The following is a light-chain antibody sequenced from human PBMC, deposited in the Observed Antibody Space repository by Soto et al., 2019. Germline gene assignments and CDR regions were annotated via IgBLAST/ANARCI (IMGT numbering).Light chain of an antibody. CDR1: QGISSY. CDR3: QQLDSYPLT. CDR2: AAS. V-gene: IGKV1-9*01. Sequence: TQSPATLSVSPGERATLSCRASQGISSYLVWYQQKPGKAPKPLIYAASTLQSGVPSRFSGSGSGTEFTLTISSLQPEDFATYYCQQLDSYPLTFGPGTTVDIK. J-gene: IGKJ3*01.